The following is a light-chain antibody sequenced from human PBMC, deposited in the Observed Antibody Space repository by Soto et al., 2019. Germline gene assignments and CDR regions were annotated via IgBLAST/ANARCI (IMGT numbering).Light chain of an antibody. CDR2: EVS. V-gene: IGLV2-14*01. CDR3: NSYTSTYTGV. CDR1: SSDVGGYKY. J-gene: IGLJ1*01. Sequence: QSVLTQPASVSGSPGQSITISCAGTSSDVGGYKYVSWYQQHPGKAPKLMIYEVSNRPSGVSNRFSGSKSGNTASLTISGLQAEDDADYYCNSYTSTYTGVFGTGTKVTVL.